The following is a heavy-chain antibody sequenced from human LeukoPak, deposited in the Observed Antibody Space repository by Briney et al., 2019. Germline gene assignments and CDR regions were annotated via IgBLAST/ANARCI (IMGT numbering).Heavy chain of an antibody. Sequence: SETLSLTCTVSGGSISSYYWSWIRQPPGKGLEWIGYIYYSGSTNYNPSLKSRVTISVDTSKNLFSLKLSSVTAADTAVYYCARRNVYSSSWDYFDYWGQGTLVTVSS. CDR2: IYYSGST. J-gene: IGHJ4*02. D-gene: IGHD6-13*01. V-gene: IGHV4-59*08. CDR1: GGSISSYY. CDR3: ARRNVYSSSWDYFDY.